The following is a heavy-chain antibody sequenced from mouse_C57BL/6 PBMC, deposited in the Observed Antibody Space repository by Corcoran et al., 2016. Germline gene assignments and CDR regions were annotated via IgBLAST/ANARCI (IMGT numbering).Heavy chain of an antibody. Sequence: QVQLQQSGAELVKPGASVKISCKASGYAFSSYWMNWVKQRPGKGLEWIGQIYPGDGDTNYNGQFKGKATLTADKSSSTAYMQLSSLTSEDSAVYFCAREGIYYGNYREFAYWGQGTLVTVSA. D-gene: IGHD2-1*01. CDR1: GYAFSSYW. J-gene: IGHJ3*01. CDR3: AREGIYYGNYREFAY. V-gene: IGHV1-80*01. CDR2: IYPGDGDT.